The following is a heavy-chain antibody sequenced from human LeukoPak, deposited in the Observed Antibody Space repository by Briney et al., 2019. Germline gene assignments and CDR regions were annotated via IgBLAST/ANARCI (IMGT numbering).Heavy chain of an antibody. J-gene: IGHJ4*02. CDR2: IYYSGST. CDR3: ARLHGDYEIVY. V-gene: IGHV4-59*01. Sequence: SETLSLTCTVSGGSISSYYWSWIRQPPGKGLEWIGYIYYSGSTNYNPSLKSRVTISLASENQFSLKLSSVTAADTAVYYCARLHGDYEIVYWGQGTLVTVSS. CDR1: GGSISSYY. D-gene: IGHD4-17*01.